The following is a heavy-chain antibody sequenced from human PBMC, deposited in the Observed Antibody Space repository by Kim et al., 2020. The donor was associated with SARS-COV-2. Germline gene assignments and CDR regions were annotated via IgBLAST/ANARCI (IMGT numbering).Heavy chain of an antibody. Sequence: SETLSLTCAVYGGSFSGYYWSWIRQPPGKGLEWIGEIKHSGSTNYNPSLKSRVTISVDTSKNQFSLKLSSVTAADTAVYYCARVSGGAGESLDYWGQGTLVTVSS. CDR2: IKHSGST. CDR3: ARVSGGAGESLDY. D-gene: IGHD3-10*01. V-gene: IGHV4-34*01. CDR1: GGSFSGYY. J-gene: IGHJ4*02.